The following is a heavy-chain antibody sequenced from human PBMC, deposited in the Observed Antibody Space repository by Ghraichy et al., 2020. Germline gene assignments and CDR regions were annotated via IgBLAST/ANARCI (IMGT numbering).Heavy chain of an antibody. J-gene: IGHJ4*02. CDR2: ISHSGST. D-gene: IGHD6-19*01. Sequence: SQTLSLTCTVSSDSISSSSYYWGWIRQPPGKGLEWIGSISHSGSTYYNPSLKSRVTISVDKSKHQFSLKLSSVTAADTAVYYCARQNKGYTSGWYRIDFDYWGQGTLVTVSS. CDR1: SDSISSSSYY. CDR3: ARQNKGYTSGWYRIDFDY. V-gene: IGHV4-39*01.